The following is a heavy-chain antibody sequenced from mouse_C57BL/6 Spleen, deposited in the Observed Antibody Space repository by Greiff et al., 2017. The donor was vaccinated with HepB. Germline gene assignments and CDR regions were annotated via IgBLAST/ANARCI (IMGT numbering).Heavy chain of an antibody. D-gene: IGHD6-2*01. V-gene: IGHV1-69*01. Sequence: QVQLQQPGAELVMPGASVKLSCKASGYTFNSYWMHWVKQRPGQGLEWIGEIDPPDSYTNYNQKFKGKSTVTVDKSSSTAYMQLSSLTSEDSAVYYCARRGSLPMDYWGQGTSVTVSS. J-gene: IGHJ4*01. CDR3: ARRGSLPMDY. CDR1: GYTFNSYW. CDR2: IDPPDSYT.